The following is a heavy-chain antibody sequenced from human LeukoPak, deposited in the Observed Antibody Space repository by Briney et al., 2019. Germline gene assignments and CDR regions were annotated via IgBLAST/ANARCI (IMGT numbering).Heavy chain of an antibody. CDR3: ARDLSSRGYTYGTPAFTFDI. V-gene: IGHV3-48*01. CDR1: GFTFSTYS. J-gene: IGHJ3*02. D-gene: IGHD5-18*01. Sequence: TGGSLRLSCAASGFTFSTYSINWVRQAPGKGLEWVSYISSDSSTIYYADSLKGRFTISRDNAKNSLSLLMNSLRAEDTAVYYCARDLSSRGYTYGTPAFTFDIWGQGTMVTVSS. CDR2: ISSDSSTI.